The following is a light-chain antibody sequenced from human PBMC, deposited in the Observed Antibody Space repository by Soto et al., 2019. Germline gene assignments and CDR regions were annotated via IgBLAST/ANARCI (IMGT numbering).Light chain of an antibody. J-gene: IGKJ1*01. Sequence: PSNPENKATLSCRASQSVSSSYLAWYQHKRGRAPRLLIDGKSSRATRVTDRFSGSGSETAFTLTIFRLEDEDLAVCNTLHECRRVRFGQGTKVDI. CDR3: LHECRRVR. CDR2: GKS. CDR1: QSVSSSY. V-gene: IGKV3-20*01.